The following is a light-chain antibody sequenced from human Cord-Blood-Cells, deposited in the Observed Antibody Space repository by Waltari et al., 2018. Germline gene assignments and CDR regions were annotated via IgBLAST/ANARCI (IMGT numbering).Light chain of an antibody. CDR3: CSYAGSSTFGV. CDR2: EVS. J-gene: IGLJ3*02. Sequence: QSALTQPASVSGSPGQSITISCTGTSSAVGSYNLVSSYQQHPGKAPKLMIYEVSKPPSGVSNRFSGSKSGNTASLTISGLQAEDEADYYCCSYAGSSTFGVFGGGTKLTVL. CDR1: SSAVGSYNL. V-gene: IGLV2-23*02.